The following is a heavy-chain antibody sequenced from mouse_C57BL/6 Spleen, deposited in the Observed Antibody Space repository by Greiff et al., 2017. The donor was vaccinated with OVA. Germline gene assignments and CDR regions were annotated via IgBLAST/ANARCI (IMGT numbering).Heavy chain of an antibody. CDR3: ARGLITTGAWFAY. Sequence: EVQLQQSGPELVKPGASVKMSCKASGYTFTDYNMHWVKQSHGKSLEWIGYINPNNGGTSYNQKFKGKATLTVNKSSSTAYMELRSLTSEDSAVYYCARGLITTGAWFAYWGQGTLVTVSA. D-gene: IGHD1-1*01. J-gene: IGHJ3*01. V-gene: IGHV1-22*01. CDR1: GYTFTDYN. CDR2: INPNNGGT.